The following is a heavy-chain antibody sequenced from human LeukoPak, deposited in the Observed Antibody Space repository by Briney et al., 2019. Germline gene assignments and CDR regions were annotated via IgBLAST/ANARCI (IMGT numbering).Heavy chain of an antibody. Sequence: ASVKVSCKASGYTFTSYGISGVRQAPGQGLEWMGWISAYNGNTNYAQKLQGRVTMTTDTSTSTAYMELRSLRSDDTAVYYCARRQTYYDILTGYYTLYYFDYWGQGTLVTVSS. CDR3: ARRQTYYDILTGYYTLYYFDY. CDR2: ISAYNGNT. CDR1: GYTFTSYG. D-gene: IGHD3-9*01. J-gene: IGHJ4*02. V-gene: IGHV1-18*01.